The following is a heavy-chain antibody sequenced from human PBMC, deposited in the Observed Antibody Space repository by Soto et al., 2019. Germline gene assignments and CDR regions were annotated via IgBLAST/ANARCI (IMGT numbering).Heavy chain of an antibody. D-gene: IGHD6-6*01. CDR2: INHSGST. CDR3: ARRGRIAARRGWFDP. J-gene: IGHJ5*02. CDR1: GGSFSGYY. V-gene: IGHV4-34*01. Sequence: SETLSLTCAVYGGSFSGYYWSWIRQPPGKGLEWIGEINHSGSTNYNPSLKSRVTISVDTSKNQSSLKLSSVTAADTAVYYCARRGRIAARRGWFDPLGQGTLVTVS.